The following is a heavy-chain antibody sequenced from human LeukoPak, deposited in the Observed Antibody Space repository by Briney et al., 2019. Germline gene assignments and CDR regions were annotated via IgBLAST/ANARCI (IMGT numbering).Heavy chain of an antibody. V-gene: IGHV4-30-4*01. CDR2: IYYSGST. CDR1: GGSISSGDYS. CDR3: ARDAPSPGRHFDY. D-gene: IGHD2-2*01. Sequence: SSETLSLTCTVSGGSISSGDYSWSWIRQPPGKGLEWIGYIYYSGSTYYNPSLKSRVTISVDTSKNQFSLKLSSVTAADTAVYYCARDAPSPGRHFDYWGQGTLVTVSS. J-gene: IGHJ4*02.